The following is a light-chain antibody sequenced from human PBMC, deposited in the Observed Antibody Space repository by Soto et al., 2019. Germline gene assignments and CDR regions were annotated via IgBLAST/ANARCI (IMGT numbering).Light chain of an antibody. Sequence: EIVLTQSPGTLSLSPGERATLSCRASQSVSSTYLAWYQQKPDQAPRLLIYGASNRATGIPDRFSGSGSGTDFTLTINKLDPGDFAVYFCQQYGSSPYTFGQGTKLEIK. CDR2: GAS. CDR3: QQYGSSPYT. CDR1: QSVSSTY. V-gene: IGKV3-20*01. J-gene: IGKJ2*01.